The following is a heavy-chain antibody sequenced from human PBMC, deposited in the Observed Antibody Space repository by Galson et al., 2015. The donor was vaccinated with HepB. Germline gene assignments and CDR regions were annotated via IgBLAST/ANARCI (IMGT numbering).Heavy chain of an antibody. D-gene: IGHD1-1*01. Sequence: QSGAEVKKPGESLKISCKGSGDSFSSYWIGWVRQMPGKGLEWMGIIYPGEFDIRYSPSFQGQVTISADRSITTVYLQWSSLKASHTAMYYCARHPTSFPNPLFTDFSAQRTLVVVSS. V-gene: IGHV5-51*01. CDR3: ARHPTSFPNPLFTDF. CDR1: GDSFSSYW. CDR2: IYPGEFDI. J-gene: IGHJ4*02.